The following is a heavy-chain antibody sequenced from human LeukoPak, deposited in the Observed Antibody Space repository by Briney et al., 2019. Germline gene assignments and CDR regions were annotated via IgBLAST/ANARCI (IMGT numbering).Heavy chain of an antibody. CDR1: GFTVSSNY. V-gene: IGHV3-66*01. D-gene: IGHD6-6*01. Sequence: PGGSLRLSCAASGFTVSSNYMSWVRQAPGKGLEWVSVIYSGGSTYYADSVKGRFTISRDNSKSTLYLQMNSLRAEDTAVYYCARDRAYSSSSHAFDIWGQGTMVTVSS. CDR2: IYSGGST. J-gene: IGHJ3*02. CDR3: ARDRAYSSSSHAFDI.